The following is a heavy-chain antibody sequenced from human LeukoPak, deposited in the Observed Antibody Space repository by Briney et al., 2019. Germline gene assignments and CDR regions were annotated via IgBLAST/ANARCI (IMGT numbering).Heavy chain of an antibody. CDR1: GYSFTSYW. J-gene: IGHJ5*02. V-gene: IGHV5-51*01. D-gene: IGHD2-15*01. CDR2: IYPGDSDT. Sequence: GESLKISCKGSGYSFTSYWIGWVRQMPGKGLEWMGIIYPGDSDTRYSPSFQGQVTISADKSISTAYLQWSSLKASDTAMYYCARVPLNCSGGSCYRLRTRNWFDPWGQGTLVTVSS. CDR3: ARVPLNCSGGSCYRLRTRNWFDP.